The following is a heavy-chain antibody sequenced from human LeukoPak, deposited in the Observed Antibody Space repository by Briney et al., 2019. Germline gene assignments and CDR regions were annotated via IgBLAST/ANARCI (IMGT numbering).Heavy chain of an antibody. J-gene: IGHJ4*02. Sequence: GGSLRLSCAASGVTFRSYGMHWVRQAPGKGLEWVALISSDGNDKLYGESVRGRFTVSRDESKSTLYLQMNSLRAEDTAVYYCTTKVIRGNSGDDYDDWGQGTLVTVSS. V-gene: IGHV3-30*03. CDR2: ISSDGNDK. CDR3: TTKVIRGNSGDDYDD. CDR1: GVTFRSYG. D-gene: IGHD5-12*01.